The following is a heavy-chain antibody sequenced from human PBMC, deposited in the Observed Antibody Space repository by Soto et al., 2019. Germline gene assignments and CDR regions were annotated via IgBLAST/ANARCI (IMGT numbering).Heavy chain of an antibody. CDR1: GYTFTSYF. D-gene: IGHD4-17*01. CDR3: ALGRDYGDYMGAFDI. J-gene: IGHJ3*02. CDR2: ISAYNGNT. Sequence: ASVKXSCNASGYTFTSYFISWVRQAPGQGLEWMGWISAYNGNTNYAQKLQGRVTMATDTSTSTAYMELRSLRSDDTAVYYCALGRDYGDYMGAFDIWGQGTMVTVSS. V-gene: IGHV1-18*01.